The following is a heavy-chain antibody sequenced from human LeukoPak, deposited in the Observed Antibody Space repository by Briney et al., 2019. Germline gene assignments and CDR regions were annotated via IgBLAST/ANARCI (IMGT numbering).Heavy chain of an antibody. CDR2: IKQDGSEK. D-gene: IGHD3-10*01. J-gene: IGHJ4*02. V-gene: IGHV3-7*01. CDR1: GFTFSSYW. Sequence: GGSLRLSCAASGFTFSSYWMSWVRQAPGKGLEWVANIKQDGSEKYYVDSVKGRFTISRDNAKNSLYLQMNSLRAEDTAVYYCAKDRGWYTMVRGVFDYWGQGTLVTVSS. CDR3: AKDRGWYTMVRGVFDY.